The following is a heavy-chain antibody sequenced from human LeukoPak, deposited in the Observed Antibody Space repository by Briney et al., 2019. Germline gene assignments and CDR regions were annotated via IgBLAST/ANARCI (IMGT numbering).Heavy chain of an antibody. V-gene: IGHV4-4*02. CDR3: ARHYYGSGSYPPWNWFDP. CDR2: IYHSGST. Sequence: SETLSLTCAVSGGSISSSNWWSWVRQPPGKGLEWIGEIYHSGSTNYNPSLKSRVTISVDTSKNQFSLKLSSVTAADTAVYYCARHYYGSGSYPPWNWFDPWGQGTLVTVSS. D-gene: IGHD3-10*01. CDR1: GGSISSSNW. J-gene: IGHJ5*02.